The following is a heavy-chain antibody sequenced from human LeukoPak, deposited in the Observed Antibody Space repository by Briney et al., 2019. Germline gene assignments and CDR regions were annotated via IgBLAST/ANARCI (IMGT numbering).Heavy chain of an antibody. V-gene: IGHV3-30*03. Sequence: GGSLRLSCAASGFTFSSYGMHWVRQAPGKGLEWVAVISYDGSNKYYADSVKGRFTISRDNSKNTLYLQMNSLRAEDTAVYYCARVRRSTAMVIPDGAFDIWGQGTMVTVSS. CDR3: ARVRRSTAMVIPDGAFDI. D-gene: IGHD5-18*01. CDR2: ISYDGSNK. CDR1: GFTFSSYG. J-gene: IGHJ3*02.